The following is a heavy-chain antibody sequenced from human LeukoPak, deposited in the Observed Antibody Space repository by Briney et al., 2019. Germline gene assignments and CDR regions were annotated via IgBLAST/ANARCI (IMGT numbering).Heavy chain of an antibody. V-gene: IGHV3-23*01. Sequence: PGGSLRLSCAASGFTFSSYAMSWVRQAPGKGLEWVSAISGSGGSTYYADSVKGRFTISRDNSKNTLYLQMNSLRAEDTAVYYCATFVEMATIVDHWGQGTLVTVSS. CDR3: ATFVEMATIVDH. CDR1: GFTFSSYA. J-gene: IGHJ4*02. CDR2: ISGSGGST. D-gene: IGHD5-24*01.